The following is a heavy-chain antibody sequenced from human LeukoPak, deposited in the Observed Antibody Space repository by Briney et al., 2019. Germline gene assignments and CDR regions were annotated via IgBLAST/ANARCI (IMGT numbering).Heavy chain of an antibody. CDR3: ARGRRSGYYHY. V-gene: IGHV4-34*01. J-gene: IGHJ4*02. D-gene: IGHD3-22*01. Sequence: PSETLSLTCAVYGGSFSDYYWSWIRQPPGKGLEWIGEINHSGSTNYNPSLKSRVTISVDTSKNQFSLKLSSVTAADTAVYYCARGRRSGYYHYWGQGTLVTVSS. CDR1: GGSFSDYY. CDR2: INHSGST.